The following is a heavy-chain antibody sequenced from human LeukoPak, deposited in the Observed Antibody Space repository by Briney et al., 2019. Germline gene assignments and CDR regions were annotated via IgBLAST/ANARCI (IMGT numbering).Heavy chain of an antibody. D-gene: IGHD6-13*01. CDR3: ARVFQKQLSDY. Sequence: GASVKVSCKASGYTLTVYYMHWVRQAPGQGLEWMGWINPNSGGTNYAQKFQGGVTMTRDTSISTAYMELSRLRSDDTAVYYCARVFQKQLSDYWGQGSLVTVSS. CDR1: GYTLTVYY. V-gene: IGHV1-2*02. CDR2: INPNSGGT. J-gene: IGHJ4*02.